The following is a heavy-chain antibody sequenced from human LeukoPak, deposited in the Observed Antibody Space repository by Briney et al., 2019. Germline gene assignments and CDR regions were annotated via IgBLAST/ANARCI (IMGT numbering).Heavy chain of an antibody. J-gene: IGHJ4*02. CDR1: GFTFSSYE. V-gene: IGHV3-21*01. D-gene: IGHD1-1*01. CDR2: ISSSSSYI. Sequence: GGSLRLSCAASGFTFSSYEMNWVRQAPGKGLEWVSSISSSSSYIYYADSVKGRFTISRDNAKNSLYLQMNSLRAEDTAVYYCARGNGGLVDYWGQGTLVTVSS. CDR3: ARGNGGLVDY.